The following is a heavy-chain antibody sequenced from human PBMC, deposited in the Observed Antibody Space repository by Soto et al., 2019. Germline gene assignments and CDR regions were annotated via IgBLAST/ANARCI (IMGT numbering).Heavy chain of an antibody. D-gene: IGHD5-18*01. J-gene: IGHJ4*02. V-gene: IGHV1-2*02. CDR3: EREWIQLWLLVY. CDR1: GYTFTGYY. CDR2: INPNSGGT. Sequence: ASVKVSCKASGYTFTGYYMHWVRQAPGQGLEWMGWINPNSGGTNYAQKFQGRVTMTRDTSISTAYMELSRLSSDDTAVYYCEREWIQLWLLVYWGQGTLVTSPQ.